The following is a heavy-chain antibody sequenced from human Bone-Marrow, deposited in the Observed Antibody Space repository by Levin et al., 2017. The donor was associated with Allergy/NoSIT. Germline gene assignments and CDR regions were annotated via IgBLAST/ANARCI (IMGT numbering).Heavy chain of an antibody. J-gene: IGHJ5*02. CDR3: AHRPLLLWFRDINWFDP. CDR1: GFSLSTSGVG. CDR2: IYWDDDK. Sequence: SGPTLVKPTQTLTLTCTFSGFSLSTSGVGVGWIRQPPGKALEWLGLIYWDDDKRYIPSLKSRLNITKDTSKNQVVLTMTNMDPVDTATYYCAHRPLLLWFRDINWFDPWGQGTLVTVSS. D-gene: IGHD3-10*01. V-gene: IGHV2-5*02.